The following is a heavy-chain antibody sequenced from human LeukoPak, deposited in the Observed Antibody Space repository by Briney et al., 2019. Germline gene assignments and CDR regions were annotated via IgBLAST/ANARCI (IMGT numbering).Heavy chain of an antibody. D-gene: IGHD2-15*01. Sequence: GRSLRLSCAASGFNFSNYGMHWVRQAPGKGMEWVAVIWFDGSKTYYGDSVKGRFTISRDNSKNTLFLQMHSLRAEDTAVYYCAKDCGGSCSDYWGQGSLVTVSS. V-gene: IGHV3-33*06. CDR3: AKDCGGSCSDY. CDR1: GFNFSNYG. J-gene: IGHJ4*02. CDR2: IWFDGSKT.